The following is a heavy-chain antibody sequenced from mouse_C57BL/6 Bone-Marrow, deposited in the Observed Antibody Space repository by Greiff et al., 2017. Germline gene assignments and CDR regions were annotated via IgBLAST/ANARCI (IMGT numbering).Heavy chain of an antibody. V-gene: IGHV5-6*01. CDR1: GFTFSSYG. J-gene: IGHJ4*01. Sequence: EVKLVESGGDLVKPGGSLKLSCAASGFTFSSYGMSWVRQTPDKRLEWVATISSGGSYTYYPDSVKGRFTISRDNAKNTLYLQMSSLKSEDTAMYYGARNYYAMDYWGQGTSVTVSS. CDR3: ARNYYAMDY. CDR2: ISSGGSYT.